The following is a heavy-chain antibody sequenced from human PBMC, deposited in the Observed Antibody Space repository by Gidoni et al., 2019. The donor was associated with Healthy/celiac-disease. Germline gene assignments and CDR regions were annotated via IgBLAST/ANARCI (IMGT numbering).Heavy chain of an antibody. CDR3: AKPYSSGFDAFDI. D-gene: IGHD6-19*01. V-gene: IGHV3-23*01. CDR1: GFTCSSYA. J-gene: IGHJ3*02. Sequence: EVQLLESGGGLVQPGGSLRLACGASGFTCSSYAMSWVRQAPGKGLWWVSAISGSGGSTYYADSVKGRFTISRDNSKNTLYLQMNSLRAEDTAVYYCAKPYSSGFDAFDIWGQGTMVTVSS. CDR2: ISGSGGST.